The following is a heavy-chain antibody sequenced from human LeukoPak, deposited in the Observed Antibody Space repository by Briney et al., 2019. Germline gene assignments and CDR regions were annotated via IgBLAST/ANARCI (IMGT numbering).Heavy chain of an antibody. CDR1: GGSISSYY. CDR2: IYYSGST. D-gene: IGHD3-10*01. J-gene: IGHJ5*02. Sequence: SETLSFNCTVSGGSISSYYWSWLRQPPGKGLEWFGNIYYSGSTNYNPSLKSRVTISVDTSKTQFSLKLSSVTAADTAVYYCARDGTHYYGSGSYLGGGWFDPWGQGTLVTVSS. V-gene: IGHV4-59*01. CDR3: ARDGTHYYGSGSYLGGGWFDP.